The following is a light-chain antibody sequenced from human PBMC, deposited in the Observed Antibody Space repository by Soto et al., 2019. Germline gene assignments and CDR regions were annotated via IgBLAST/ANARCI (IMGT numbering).Light chain of an antibody. CDR1: QSISSY. CDR2: TAS. CDR3: QQSYNTPIT. V-gene: IGKV1-39*01. J-gene: IGKJ5*01. Sequence: DIQMTQAPSSLSASVGDRVTITCRASQSISSYLNWYQQKPGQAPNLLIYTASTLQGGVPSRFSGSGSGTDFTLTISSLQPEDFATYYCQQSYNTPITFGQGTRLEIK.